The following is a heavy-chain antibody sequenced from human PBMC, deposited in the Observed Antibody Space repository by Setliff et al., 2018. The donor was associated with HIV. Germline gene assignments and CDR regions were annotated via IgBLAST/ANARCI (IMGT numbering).Heavy chain of an antibody. CDR2: VSVYNGNT. D-gene: IGHD3-10*01. J-gene: IGHJ3*02. CDR1: GYSFIFYG. CDR3: ATPRVGAGAFDI. V-gene: IGHV1-18*04. Sequence: GASVKVSCKASGYSFIFYGLHWVWQAPGQGLEWMGWVSVYNGNTKYAENFQDRLTLTTDASTGTGFMELRGLRSDDTAVYYCATPRVGAGAFDIWGRGTMVTVSS.